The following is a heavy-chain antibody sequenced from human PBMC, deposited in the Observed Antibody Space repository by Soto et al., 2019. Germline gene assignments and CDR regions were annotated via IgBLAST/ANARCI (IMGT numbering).Heavy chain of an antibody. Sequence: EVQLLESGGHLVQPGGSLRLSCAASGFTFGYYSMSWVRQSPGKGLEWVAGISGTGGSKYHADSVAGRFAISRDNSKRTLYLQLDNLRTEDTAVYYCARSWADRWNEYIFQYWGQGTLVTVSS. CDR2: ISGTGGSK. J-gene: IGHJ4*02. V-gene: IGHV3-23*01. D-gene: IGHD1-1*01. CDR3: ARSWADRWNEYIFQY. CDR1: GFTFGYYS.